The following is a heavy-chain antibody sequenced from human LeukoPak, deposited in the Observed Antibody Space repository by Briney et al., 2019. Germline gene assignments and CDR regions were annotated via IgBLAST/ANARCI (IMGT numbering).Heavy chain of an antibody. V-gene: IGHV3-30*18. J-gene: IGHJ4*02. D-gene: IGHD3-22*01. CDR1: GFTFSSYG. CDR2: ILYDGGNK. Sequence: GGSLRLSCAASGFTFSSYGMHWVRRAPGKGLEWVAVILYDGGNKYYADSVKGRFTISRDNSKNTLYVQVNSLGTEDTAAYYCAKGSYYDSSGSFYFDYWGQGTLVTVSS. CDR3: AKGSYYDSSGSFYFDY.